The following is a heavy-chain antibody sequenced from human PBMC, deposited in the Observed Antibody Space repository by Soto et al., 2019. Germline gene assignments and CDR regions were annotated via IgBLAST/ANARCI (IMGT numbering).Heavy chain of an antibody. V-gene: IGHV4-61*01. CDR3: ARGATLTHSDY. D-gene: IGHD4-17*01. CDR1: GVSVTSGSFY. J-gene: IGHJ4*02. CDR2: VSYSGTT. Sequence: SETLSLTCPVSGVSVTSGSFYWTWIRQPPGKGLEWIGFVSYSGTTKSNASLKSRVTISVDTSRRQISLKVSSVTAADTAVYYCARGATLTHSDYWGQGTLVPVSS.